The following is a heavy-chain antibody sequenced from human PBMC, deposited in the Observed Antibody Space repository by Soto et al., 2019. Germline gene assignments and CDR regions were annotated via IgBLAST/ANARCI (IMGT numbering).Heavy chain of an antibody. D-gene: IGHD2-21*02. V-gene: IGHV4-39*01. CDR3: EKAHRTRWSSWSSCDL. J-gene: IGHJ4*02. CDR1: DRAVSSVSNY. Sequence: SGSVSLTGRVADRAVSSVSNYWGWVRHPPRKGLEWIGSVYRDGSTFNNPSLKSRLTISVDTSKSQFSLKLSSVTAADTAVYYCEKAHRTRWSSWSSCDLWGQAPLVTVSS. CDR2: VYRDGST.